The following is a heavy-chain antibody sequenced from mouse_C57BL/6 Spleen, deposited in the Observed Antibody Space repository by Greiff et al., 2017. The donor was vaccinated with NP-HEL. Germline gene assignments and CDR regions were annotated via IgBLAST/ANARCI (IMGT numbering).Heavy chain of an antibody. J-gene: IGHJ4*01. CDR1: GFSLTSYG. D-gene: IGHD2-3*01. V-gene: IGHV2-2*01. Sequence: VQLQQSGPGLVQPSQSLSITCTVSGFSLTSYGVHWVRQTPGKGLEWLGVIWSGGSSDYYAAFISRLSISKANTTSQVFFKMNSLEDDETAIYYCAREAIYDGYSYYAMDYWGRGASVTVVS. CDR3: AREAIYDGYSYYAMDY. CDR2: IWSGGSS.